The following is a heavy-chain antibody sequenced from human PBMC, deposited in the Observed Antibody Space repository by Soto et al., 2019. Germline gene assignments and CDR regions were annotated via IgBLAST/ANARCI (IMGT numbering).Heavy chain of an antibody. Sequence: QVQLVQSGAEVKKPGASVKVSCKASGYTFTSYGISWVRQAPGQGLEWMGWINAYNGKPNYAQKLQGRITMTTDPSTSTAYMERGSLRSGGTVVYYCARVLPRFDPSGQRPLVTVSS. CDR2: INAYNGKP. J-gene: IGHJ5*02. CDR3: ARVLPRFDP. CDR1: GYTFTSYG. V-gene: IGHV1-18*01.